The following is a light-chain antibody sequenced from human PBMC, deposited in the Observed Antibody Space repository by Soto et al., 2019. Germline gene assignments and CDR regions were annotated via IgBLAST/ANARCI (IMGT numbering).Light chain of an antibody. CDR1: SSDVGGYNY. CDR2: DVS. V-gene: IGLV2-14*01. CDR3: SSYSYRISSYV. J-gene: IGLJ1*01. Sequence: QSALTQPASVSGSPGQSITISCTGTSSDVGGYNYVSWYQQHPGKAPKLMIYDVSNRPSGVSNRFSGSKSGKTASLTISGLQAEVESDYYCSSYSYRISSYVFVTVSMVPV.